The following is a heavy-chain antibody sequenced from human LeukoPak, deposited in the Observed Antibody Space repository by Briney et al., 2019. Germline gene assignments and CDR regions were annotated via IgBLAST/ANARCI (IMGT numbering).Heavy chain of an antibody. CDR3: ATIYDSSGYPFDY. Sequence: GASVNVSCKASGYIFTSYYIHWVRQAPGQGLEWMGIINPSGGSTSYAQKFQGRVTMTRDTSTSTVYMELSSLRSEDTAVYYCATIYDSSGYPFDYWGQGTLVTVSS. CDR1: GYIFTSYY. J-gene: IGHJ4*02. D-gene: IGHD3-22*01. V-gene: IGHV1-46*01. CDR2: INPSGGST.